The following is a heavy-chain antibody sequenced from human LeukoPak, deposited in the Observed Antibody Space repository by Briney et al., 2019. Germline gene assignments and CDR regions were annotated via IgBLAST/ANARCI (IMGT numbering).Heavy chain of an antibody. D-gene: IGHD2-2*01. J-gene: IGHJ4*02. CDR3: ARVRDIVVVPAAQDGDY. Sequence: ASVKVSCTASGYTFTSYGISWVRQAPGQGLEWMGWIIAYNGNTNYAQKLQGRVTMTTDTSTSTAYMELRSLRSDDTAVYYCARVRDIVVVPAAQDGDYWGQGTLVTVSS. CDR1: GYTFTSYG. CDR2: IIAYNGNT. V-gene: IGHV1-18*01.